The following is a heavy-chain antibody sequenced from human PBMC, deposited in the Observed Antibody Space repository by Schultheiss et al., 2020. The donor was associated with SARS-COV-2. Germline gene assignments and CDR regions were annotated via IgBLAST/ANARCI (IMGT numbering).Heavy chain of an antibody. CDR2: INQSGST. Sequence: SETLTLTCAVYGGSFSGYYWSWIRQPPGKGLEWIGDINQSGSTNYNPSLKSRVTISVDTSKNQFSLKLSSVTAAETAVYYYARGPIVVVPAAMPPFDPWGQGTLVTVSS. CDR1: GGSFSGYY. CDR3: ARGPIVVVPAAMPPFDP. V-gene: IGHV4-34*01. J-gene: IGHJ5*02. D-gene: IGHD2-2*01.